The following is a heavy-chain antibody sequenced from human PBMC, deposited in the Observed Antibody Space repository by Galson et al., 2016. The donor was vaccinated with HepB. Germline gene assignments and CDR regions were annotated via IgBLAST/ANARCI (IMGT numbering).Heavy chain of an antibody. CDR2: ISAYNGNT. Sequence: SVKVSCKASGYTFTSYGISWVRQAPGQGLEWMGWISAYNGNTNYAQKLQGRVTMTTDTSTSTAYMELRSLRSDDTAVYYCAGVRSDYYYGMDVWGQGTTVTVPS. V-gene: IGHV1-18*01. J-gene: IGHJ6*02. CDR3: AGVRSDYYYGMDV. CDR1: GYTFTSYG. D-gene: IGHD6-6*01.